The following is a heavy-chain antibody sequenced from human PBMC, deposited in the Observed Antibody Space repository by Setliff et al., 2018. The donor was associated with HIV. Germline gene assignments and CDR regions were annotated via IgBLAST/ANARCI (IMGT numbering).Heavy chain of an antibody. D-gene: IGHD3-22*01. CDR2: IGAVGGPT. CDR3: AKDRYYDSSGSPFDY. J-gene: IGHJ4*02. V-gene: IGHV3-23*01. Sequence: LRLSCAASGFTFSTYAMGWVRQAPGKGLEWVSTIGAVGGPTHYAESVKGRFTISKDNSKNTLYLQMSSLRAEDTAVYYCAKDRYYDSSGSPFDYWGQGTLVTVSS. CDR1: GFTFSTYA.